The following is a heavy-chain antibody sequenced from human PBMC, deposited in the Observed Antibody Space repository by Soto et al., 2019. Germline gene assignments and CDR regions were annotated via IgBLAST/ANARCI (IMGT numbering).Heavy chain of an antibody. CDR3: ARGIAAAATGWFDP. J-gene: IGHJ5*02. CDR2: INPNSGGT. CDR1: GYTFTGYY. D-gene: IGHD6-13*01. Sequence: ASVKVSCKASGYTFTGYYMHWVRQAPGQGLEGMGWINPNSGGTNYAQKFQGRVTMTRDTSISTAYMELSRLRSDDTAVYYCARGIAAAATGWFDPWGQGTLAPVS. V-gene: IGHV1-2*02.